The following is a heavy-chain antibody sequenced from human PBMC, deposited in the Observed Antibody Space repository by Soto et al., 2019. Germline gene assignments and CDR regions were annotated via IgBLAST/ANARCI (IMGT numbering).Heavy chain of an antibody. CDR1: GFSLSTRGVA. D-gene: IGHD5-12*01. CDR3: AHRPRGYAYYFDY. Sequence: QITLKESGPTLVKPTQTLTLTCTFSGFSLSTRGVAVGWFRQPPGKALEWLALIYWDEDKWYSPSLKSRLTITDATPKYQVVLTMTNMEPVDTATYYFAHRPRGYAYYFDYWGQGTMVTVSS. J-gene: IGHJ4*02. CDR2: IYWDEDK. V-gene: IGHV2-5*02.